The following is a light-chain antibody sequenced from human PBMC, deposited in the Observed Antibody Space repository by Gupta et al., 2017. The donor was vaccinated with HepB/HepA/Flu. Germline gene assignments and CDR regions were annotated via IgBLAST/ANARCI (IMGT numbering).Light chain of an antibody. J-gene: IGKJ1*01. CDR2: GAS. Sequence: EIVMTQSPATLSVSPGERATLSCRASESISSNLAWYQQKLGQAPRLLIYGASTRATGIPARFSGSGSGREFTLTISSLQSEDFAVYYCQQDNNWPRTFGQGTKVEIK. CDR3: QQDNNWPRT. CDR1: ESISSN. V-gene: IGKV3-15*01.